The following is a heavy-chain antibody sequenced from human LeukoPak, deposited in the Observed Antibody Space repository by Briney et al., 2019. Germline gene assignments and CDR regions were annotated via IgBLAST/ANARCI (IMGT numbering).Heavy chain of an antibody. J-gene: IGHJ4*02. CDR1: GYTFTSYG. V-gene: IGHV1-18*01. Sequence: ASVKVSCKASGYTFTSYGIRWVRQAPGQGLEWMGWISAYNGNTNYAQKLQGRVTMTTDTSTSTAYMELRSLRSDDTAVYYCARDHYYDSSGYASPFDYWGQGTLVTVSS. CDR2: ISAYNGNT. D-gene: IGHD3-22*01. CDR3: ARDHYYDSSGYASPFDY.